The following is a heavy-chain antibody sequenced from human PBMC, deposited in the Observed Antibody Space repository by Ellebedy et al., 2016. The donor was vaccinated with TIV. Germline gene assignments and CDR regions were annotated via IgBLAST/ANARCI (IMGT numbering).Heavy chain of an antibody. CDR2: INHSGST. Sequence: SETLSLTCTVSGGSLSSVFYYWSWIRQPPGKGLEWIGEINHSGSTNYNPSLKSRVTISVDTSKNQFSLNLSSVTAADTAVYYCARDWFDPWGQGTLVTVSS. CDR3: ARDWFDP. CDR1: GGSLSSVFYY. V-gene: IGHV4-61*01. J-gene: IGHJ5*02.